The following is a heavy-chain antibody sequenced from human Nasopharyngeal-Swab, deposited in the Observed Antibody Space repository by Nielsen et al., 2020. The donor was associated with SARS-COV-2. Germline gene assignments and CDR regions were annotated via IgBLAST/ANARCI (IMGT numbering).Heavy chain of an antibody. V-gene: IGHV3-23*01. CDR1: GFTFSSYA. J-gene: IGHJ6*02. CDR3: APRAFGVDKGRGTDV. CDR2: ISSTGGST. Sequence: GESLKISCAASGFTFSSYAMSWVRQAPGKGLEWVSGISSTGGSTYYADSVKGRFTISRDNSKNTLYVQMNSLRAEDTAVYYCAPRAFGVDKGRGTDVWGQGTTVTVSS. D-gene: IGHD3-3*01.